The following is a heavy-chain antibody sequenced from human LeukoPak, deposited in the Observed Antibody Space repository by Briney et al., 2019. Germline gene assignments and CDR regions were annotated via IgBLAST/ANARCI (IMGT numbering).Heavy chain of an antibody. CDR1: GGSISSGDYY. J-gene: IGHJ4*02. Sequence: SQTLSLTCTVSGGSISSGDYYWSWIRQPPGKGLEWIGYIYYSGSTYYHPSLKSRVTISVDTSKNQFSLKLSSVTAADTAVYYCARDRGSSSPANYFDYWGQGTLVTVSS. D-gene: IGHD6-13*01. CDR3: ARDRGSSSPANYFDY. CDR2: IYYSGST. V-gene: IGHV4-30-4*08.